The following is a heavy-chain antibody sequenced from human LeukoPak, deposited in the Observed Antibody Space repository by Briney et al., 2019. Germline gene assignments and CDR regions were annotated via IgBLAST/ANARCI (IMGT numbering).Heavy chain of an antibody. V-gene: IGHV4-61*01. Sequence: SETRSLTCTVSGGSVSIESYHGSWIRQPPGKGLEWIAYIFNSGSSNYNPSLKSRVTISVDTSKNQFSLKLNSVTAADTAQYHCARGVGGVREGFDIWGQGTMVTVSS. J-gene: IGHJ3*02. D-gene: IGHD3-16*01. CDR3: ARGVGGVREGFDI. CDR1: GGSVSIESYH. CDR2: IFNSGSS.